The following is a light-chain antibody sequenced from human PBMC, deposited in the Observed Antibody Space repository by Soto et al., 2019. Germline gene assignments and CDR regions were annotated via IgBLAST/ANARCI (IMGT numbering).Light chain of an antibody. CDR1: NSDIGDYNH. J-gene: IGLJ2*01. CDR3: SSYGRGNNLL. CDR2: DVN. Sequence: QSALTQPPSASGSPGQSVTISCTGSNSDIGDYNHVSWHQQHPGQAPKVLIYDVNKRPSGVPDRFSGSKSANTASLTVSGLQAEDQADYYCSSYGRGNNLLFGGGTKLTVL. V-gene: IGLV2-8*01.